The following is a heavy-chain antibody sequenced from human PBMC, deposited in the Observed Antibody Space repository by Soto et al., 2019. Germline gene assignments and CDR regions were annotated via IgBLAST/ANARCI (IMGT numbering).Heavy chain of an antibody. CDR1: NGSITRCY. J-gene: IGHJ6*02. CDR3: ARVSGIYYYGMDV. D-gene: IGHD3-10*01. V-gene: IGHV4-59*12. CDR2: IYYSGST. Sequence: SVTCRVGNGSITRCYRYCIRKNPGKGLEWIAYIYYSGSTSYNPSLKSRVCISLDTSKNQFSLKLSSVTAEDTAVYYCARVSGIYYYGMDVWGQGTTVTSP.